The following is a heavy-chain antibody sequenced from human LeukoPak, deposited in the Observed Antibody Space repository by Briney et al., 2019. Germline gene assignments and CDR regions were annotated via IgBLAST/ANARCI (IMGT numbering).Heavy chain of an antibody. J-gene: IGHJ3*02. Sequence: GGSLRLSCAASGFTFKSYAMSWVRQAPGKGLEWVSAISGSGDSTYYADSVKGRFTISRDNSKNTLHLQMNSLRAEDTAVYYCATDFKKRGSSGSYDAFDIWGQGTMVTVSS. D-gene: IGHD3-22*01. CDR2: ISGSGDST. V-gene: IGHV3-23*01. CDR1: GFTFKSYA. CDR3: ATDFKKRGSSGSYDAFDI.